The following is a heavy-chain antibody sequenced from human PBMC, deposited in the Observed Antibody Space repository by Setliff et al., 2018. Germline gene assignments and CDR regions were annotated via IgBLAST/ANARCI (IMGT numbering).Heavy chain of an antibody. D-gene: IGHD3-3*01. V-gene: IGHV4-61*09. CDR2: IYTSWST. Sequence: PSETLSLTCNVSGGSISSRTYYWSWIRQPAGKGLEWIGHIYTSWSTNCDPSLKSRVTMSVDTTKNQFSLKLTSVTAADTAVYYCARVSGFLYVDVWGKGTTVTVSS. J-gene: IGHJ6*03. CDR1: GGSISSRTYY. CDR3: ARVSGFLYVDV.